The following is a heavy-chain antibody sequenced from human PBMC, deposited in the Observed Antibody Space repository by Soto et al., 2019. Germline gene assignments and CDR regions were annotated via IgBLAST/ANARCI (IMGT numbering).Heavy chain of an antibody. Sequence: EVQLVESGGGLVQPGGSLRLSCAASGFTFRSYSMNWVRQAPGKGLEWVSYISSSSTIYYADSVKGRFTISRDNAKNSLYLQMNSLRDEDTAVYYCARENYGDYLNWFDPWGQGTLVTVSS. CDR3: ARENYGDYLNWFDP. J-gene: IGHJ5*02. D-gene: IGHD4-17*01. CDR2: ISSSSTI. CDR1: GFTFRSYS. V-gene: IGHV3-48*02.